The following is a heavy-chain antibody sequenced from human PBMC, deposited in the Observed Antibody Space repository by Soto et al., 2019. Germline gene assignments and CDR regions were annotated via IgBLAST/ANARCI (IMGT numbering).Heavy chain of an antibody. CDR1: GGSISSYY. CDR2: IYYSGST. Sequence: ETLSLTCTVSGGSISSYYWSWIRQPPGKGLEWIGYIYYSGSTNYNPSLKSRVTISVDTSKNQFSLKLSSVTAADTAVYYCARISSIAARTRFRYFDYWGQGTLVTVSS. D-gene: IGHD6-6*01. CDR3: ARISSIAARTRFRYFDY. J-gene: IGHJ4*02. V-gene: IGHV4-59*01.